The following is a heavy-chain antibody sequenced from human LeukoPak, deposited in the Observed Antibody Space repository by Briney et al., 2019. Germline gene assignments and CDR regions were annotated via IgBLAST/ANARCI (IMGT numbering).Heavy chain of an antibody. Sequence: SSETLSLTCTVSGGSISSSSYYWGWIRQPPGEGLEWIGSIYYSGSTYYNPSLKSRVTISVDTSKNQFSPNLRSVSAADTAVYYCTRDDFGIKTDWEDYYYMDVWGKGTTVTVSS. CDR3: TRDDFGIKTDWEDYYYMDV. CDR2: IYYSGST. CDR1: GGSISSSSYY. D-gene: IGHD3-3*01. J-gene: IGHJ6*03. V-gene: IGHV4-39*02.